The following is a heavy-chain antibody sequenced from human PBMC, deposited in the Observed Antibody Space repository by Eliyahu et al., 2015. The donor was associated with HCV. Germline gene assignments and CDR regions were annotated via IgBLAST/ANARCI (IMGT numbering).Heavy chain of an antibody. CDR3: ARDTSEVAGKDY. D-gene: IGHD6-19*01. J-gene: IGHJ4*02. Sequence: EVQMVESGGGLVHPGGSLRLSCAASGFTASSNYITWVRQAPGKGLEWVSVIYSGGSTYYADSVKGRFTISRDNSKNTLFLQMNSLRVEDTAVYYCARDTSEVAGKDYWGQGTLVTVSS. CDR2: IYSGGST. CDR1: GFTASSNY. V-gene: IGHV3-66*01.